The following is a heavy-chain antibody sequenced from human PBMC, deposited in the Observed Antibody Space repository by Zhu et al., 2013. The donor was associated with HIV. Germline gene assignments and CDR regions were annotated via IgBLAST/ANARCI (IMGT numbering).Heavy chain of an antibody. J-gene: IGHJ3*02. CDR1: GGTLNSDA. CDR2: INPNSGGT. CDR3: ARDGVTTTKNAFDI. Sequence: QVQLVQSGAEVKKPGSSVKVSCKTSGGTLNSDAITWVRQAPGQGLEWMGWINPNSGGTNYAQKFQGRVTMTRDTSIRTAYMELSRLTSDDTAVYYCARDGVTTTKNAFDIWGQGTMVTVSS. D-gene: IGHD1-1*01. V-gene: IGHV1-2*02.